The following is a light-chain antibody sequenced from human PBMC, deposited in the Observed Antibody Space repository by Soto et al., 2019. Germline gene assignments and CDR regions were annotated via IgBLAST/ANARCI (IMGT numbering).Light chain of an antibody. CDR3: QLYGRSPRYT. Sequence: EIVLMQSPGTLSLSPGERVTLSCRASQTVDTNYLAWYQQKPGQAPRLLIYSVSRRATGIPDRFSGSGSETDFTLTISSLEPEDFAVYYCQLYGRSPRYTFGQGTKLEIK. CDR1: QTVDTNY. CDR2: SVS. J-gene: IGKJ2*01. V-gene: IGKV3-20*01.